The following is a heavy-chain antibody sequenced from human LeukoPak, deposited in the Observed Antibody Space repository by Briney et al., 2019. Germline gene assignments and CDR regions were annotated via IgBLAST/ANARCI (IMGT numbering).Heavy chain of an antibody. CDR3: ARYYGAGSSYSRAFDY. D-gene: IGHD3-10*01. CDR1: GYSFTSYW. Sequence: GESLKISCKGSGYSFTSYWIGWVRQMPGKGLEWMGNIYAGDSDTRYSPSFQGQVTISADKSITTAYLQWSSLRASDTAMYYCARYYGAGSSYSRAFDYWGQGTLVTVSS. V-gene: IGHV5-51*01. CDR2: IYAGDSDT. J-gene: IGHJ4*02.